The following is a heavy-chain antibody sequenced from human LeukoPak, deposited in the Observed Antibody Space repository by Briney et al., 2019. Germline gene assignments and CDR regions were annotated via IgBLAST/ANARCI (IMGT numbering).Heavy chain of an antibody. V-gene: IGHV3-30*03. CDR3: ARDMGINWFDP. CDR1: GFTFSSYG. J-gene: IGHJ5*02. D-gene: IGHD7-27*01. Sequence: GRSLRLSCVASGFTFSSYGMHWVRQAPGKGLEWVAVISYDGSNKYYADSVKGRFTISRDNSKNTLYLQMNSLRAEDTAVYYCARDMGINWFDPWGQGTLVTVSS. CDR2: ISYDGSNK.